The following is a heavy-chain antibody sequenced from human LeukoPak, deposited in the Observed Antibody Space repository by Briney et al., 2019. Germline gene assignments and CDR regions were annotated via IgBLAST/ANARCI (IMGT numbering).Heavy chain of an antibody. CDR2: ISSSSSPI. CDR3: ARDHYSRNDY. J-gene: IGHJ4*02. D-gene: IGHD6-13*01. Sequence: GGSLRLSCAASGFAFNTYSMNWVRHAPGKGLEWVSYISSSSSPIYYADSVKGRFTISRDNAKNSLYLQMNSLRDEDTAVYYCARDHYSRNDYWGQGTLVTVSS. CDR1: GFAFNTYS. V-gene: IGHV3-48*02.